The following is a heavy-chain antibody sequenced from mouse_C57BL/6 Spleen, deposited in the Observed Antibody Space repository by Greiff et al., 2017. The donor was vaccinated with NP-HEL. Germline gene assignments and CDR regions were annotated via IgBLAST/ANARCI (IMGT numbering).Heavy chain of an antibody. J-gene: IGHJ4*01. CDR2: FHPYNDDT. Sequence: QVHVKQSGAELVKPGASVKMSCKASGYTFTTYPIEWMKQNHGKSLEWIGNFHPYNDDTKYNEKFKGKATLTVEKSSSTVYLELSRLTSDDSAVYYCARGGYDGRYYYAMDYWGQGTSVTVSS. CDR1: GYTFTTYP. V-gene: IGHV1-47*01. D-gene: IGHD2-3*01. CDR3: ARGGYDGRYYYAMDY.